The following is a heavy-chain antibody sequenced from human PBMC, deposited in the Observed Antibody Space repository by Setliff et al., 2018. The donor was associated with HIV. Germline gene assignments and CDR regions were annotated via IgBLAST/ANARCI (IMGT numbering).Heavy chain of an antibody. CDR3: TRHPLQPEVSGYFYLMDV. CDR1: EYFFRTSW. D-gene: IGHD3-9*01. CDR2: IFPLDSET. V-gene: IGHV5-51*01. Sequence: GESLKISCKGPEYFFRTSWIGWVRQLPGKGPEWVAIIFPLDSETRYNPSLEGHVTISVDKSINTAYLQWSSLRASDTAIYYCTRHPLQPEVSGYFYLMDVWGTGTTVTVSS. J-gene: IGHJ6*04.